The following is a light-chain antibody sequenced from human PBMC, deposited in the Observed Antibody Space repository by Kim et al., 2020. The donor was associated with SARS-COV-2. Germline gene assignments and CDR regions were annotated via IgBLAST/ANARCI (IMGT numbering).Light chain of an antibody. J-gene: IGKJ4*01. CDR3: QQRSNWRLT. V-gene: IGKV3-11*01. CDR1: QSVSRY. Sequence: LSPGERATLSCRASQSVSRYLSWYQQKPGQAPRLLIYDASNRATGTPSRFSGSGSGTDFTLTISNLEPEDFAVYYCQQRSNWRLTFGGGTKVDIK. CDR2: DAS.